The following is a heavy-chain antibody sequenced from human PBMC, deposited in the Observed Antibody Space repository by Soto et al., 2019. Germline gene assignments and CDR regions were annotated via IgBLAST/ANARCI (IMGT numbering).Heavy chain of an antibody. CDR1: GGYISSGGYS. CDR2: MYNTGST. J-gene: IGHJ6*02. D-gene: IGHD2-21*02. V-gene: IGHV4-61*08. CDR3: ARDLWGYCGTDCYPLDV. Sequence: SETQSLTCAVSGGYISSGGYSRSWIRQPPGKGLEWIGYMYNTGSTVYNPSFKSRVTISVDTSKNQFSPKLNSVTAADTAVYYCARDLWGYCGTDCYPLDVWGQGTTVTVSS.